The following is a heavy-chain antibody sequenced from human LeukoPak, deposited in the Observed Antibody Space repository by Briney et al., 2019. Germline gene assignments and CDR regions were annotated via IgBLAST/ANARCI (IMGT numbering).Heavy chain of an antibody. V-gene: IGHV4-34*01. CDR2: INHSRST. D-gene: IGHD3-3*01. Sequence: SEALSLTCADYGGSFSGYYWSWIRQPPGKGLEWIGEINHSRSTNYNPCLKSRVTISVDTSKNQFSLKLSSVTAADTVVYYCAGLRFLEWLLYPHFDYWGQGTL. J-gene: IGHJ4*02. CDR1: GGSFSGYY. CDR3: AGLRFLEWLLYPHFDY.